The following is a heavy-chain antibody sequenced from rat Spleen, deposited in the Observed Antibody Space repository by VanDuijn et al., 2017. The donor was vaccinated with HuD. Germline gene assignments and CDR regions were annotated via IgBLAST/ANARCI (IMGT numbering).Heavy chain of an antibody. J-gene: IGHJ2*01. CDR3: TRHRDYANDCEY. CDR2: IGFDGSST. Sequence: EVQLVESDGGLVQPGRSLKLSCAASGFTFSDYYMAWVRQAPTKGLEWVATIGFDGSSTYYRDSVKGRLTISRDNTKNTLYLQIDSLRSEDTATEYCTRHRDYANDCEYGGQGVMVTVAS. V-gene: IGHV5-29*01. CDR1: GFTFSDYY. D-gene: IGHD1-1*01.